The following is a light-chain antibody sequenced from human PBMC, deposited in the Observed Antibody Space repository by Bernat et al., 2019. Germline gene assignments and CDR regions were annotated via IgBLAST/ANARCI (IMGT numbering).Light chain of an antibody. CDR1: QSVSVF. V-gene: IGKV3-11*01. CDR3: QQSQDWPPLT. Sequence: ETMLTQSPAILSLSVGERATLSCRASQSVSVFLAWYHQKPGQAPRLLIYDASNRAPGIPARFSGSGSGTDFTHTISSLEPEDFAVDYCQQSQDWPPLTFGRGTKVEIK. J-gene: IGKJ4*01. CDR2: DAS.